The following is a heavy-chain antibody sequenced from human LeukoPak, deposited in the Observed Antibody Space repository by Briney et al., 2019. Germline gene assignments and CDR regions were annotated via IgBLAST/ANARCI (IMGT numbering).Heavy chain of an antibody. J-gene: IGHJ4*02. CDR1: GASISNHY. V-gene: IGHV4-4*07. D-gene: IGHD5-18*01. CDR2: IYSSGDT. Sequence: SETLSLTCTVSGASISNHYWSWIRQPAGKALEWIGRIYSSGDTDYNPSLKSRVTMSVDTSKNQFSLKLSSVTAADTAVYYCARHTAMVLYYFDYWGQGTLVTVSS. CDR3: ARHTAMVLYYFDY.